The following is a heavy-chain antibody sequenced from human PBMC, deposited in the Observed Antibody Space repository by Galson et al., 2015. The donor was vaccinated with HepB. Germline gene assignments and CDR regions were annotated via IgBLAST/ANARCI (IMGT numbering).Heavy chain of an antibody. CDR2: TSYDGSNK. Sequence: SLRLSCAASGFIFSRYAMHWVRQAPDKGLEWVTFTSYDGSNKYYADSVKGRFTISRDNSKNTLYLQMNSLRAEDTALYYCARDNGEDAFDIWGQGTMVTVSS. J-gene: IGHJ3*02. CDR3: ARDNGEDAFDI. V-gene: IGHV3-30*04. D-gene: IGHD3-10*01. CDR1: GFIFSRYA.